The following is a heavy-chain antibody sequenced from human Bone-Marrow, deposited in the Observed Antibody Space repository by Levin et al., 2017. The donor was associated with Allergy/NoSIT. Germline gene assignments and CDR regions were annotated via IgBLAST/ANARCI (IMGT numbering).Heavy chain of an antibody. CDR2: ISSSSSYI. D-gene: IGHD3-10*01. CDR1: GFTFSSYS. Sequence: GGSLRLSCAASGFTFSSYSMNWVRQAPGKGLEWVSSISSSSSYIYYADSVKGRFTISRDNAKTSLYLQMNSLRDEGTAVYGCARYSSGSLYFFDYWGQGTLVTVSS. J-gene: IGHJ4*02. CDR3: ARYSSGSLYFFDY. V-gene: IGHV3-21*01.